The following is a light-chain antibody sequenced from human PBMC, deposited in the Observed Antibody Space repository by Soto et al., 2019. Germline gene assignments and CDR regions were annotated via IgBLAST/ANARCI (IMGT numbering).Light chain of an antibody. J-gene: IGLJ2*01. CDR3: QTWGTGIHVV. CDR1: SGHSSYA. CDR2: LDSDGSH. Sequence: QSVLTQSPSASASLGASVKLTCTLSSGHSSYAIAWHQQQPEKGPRYLMKLDSDGSHTKGDAIPDRFSGSSSGAERYLTISSLQSEDEADYSCQTWGTGIHVVFGGGPKVTVL. V-gene: IGLV4-69*01.